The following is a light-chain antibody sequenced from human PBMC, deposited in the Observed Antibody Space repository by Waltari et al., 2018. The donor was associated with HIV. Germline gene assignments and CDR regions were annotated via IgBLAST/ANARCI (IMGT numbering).Light chain of an antibody. CDR1: QGIGTN. V-gene: IGKV1-9*01. Sequence: DIRLTQSPSLLSASVGYRVSITCRASQGIGTNLAWFQQKAGKVPNLLIYSASTLHVGVQSRFSGSGSGTEFTLTIDNLQPEDFATYYCLQLSNFPFTFGQGTKLAIK. CDR3: LQLSNFPFT. J-gene: IGKJ2*01. CDR2: SAS.